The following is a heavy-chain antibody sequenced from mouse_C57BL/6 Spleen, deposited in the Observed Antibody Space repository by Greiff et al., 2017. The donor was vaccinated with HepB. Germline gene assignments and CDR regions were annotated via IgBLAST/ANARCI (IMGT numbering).Heavy chain of an antibody. V-gene: IGHV5-17*01. J-gene: IGHJ2*01. Sequence: EVKLMESGGGLVKPGGSLKLSCAASGFTFSDYGMHWVRQAPEKGLEWVAYISSGSSTIYYADTVKGRFTISRDNAKNTLFLQMTSLRSEDTAMYYCARGGYGSYYFDYWGQGTTLTVSS. CDR3: ARGGYGSYYFDY. CDR2: ISSGSSTI. CDR1: GFTFSDYG. D-gene: IGHD2-2*01.